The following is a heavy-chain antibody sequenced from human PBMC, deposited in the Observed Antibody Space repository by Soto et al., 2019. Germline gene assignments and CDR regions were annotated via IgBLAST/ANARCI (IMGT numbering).Heavy chain of an antibody. CDR2: IFSNDEK. CDR3: ARIPAVIFGVVITSYGMDV. J-gene: IGHJ6*02. D-gene: IGHD3-3*01. V-gene: IGHV2-26*01. CDR1: GFSLSNARMG. Sequence: SGPTLVNPTETLTLTCTVSGFSLSNARMGVSWIRQPPGKALEWLAHIFSNDEKSYSTSLKSRLTISKDTSKSQVVLTMTNMDPVDTATYYCARIPAVIFGVVITSYGMDVWGQGTTVTVSS.